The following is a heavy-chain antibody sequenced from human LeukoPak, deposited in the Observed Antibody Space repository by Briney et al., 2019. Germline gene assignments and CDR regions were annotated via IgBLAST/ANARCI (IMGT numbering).Heavy chain of an antibody. D-gene: IGHD2-21*01. V-gene: IGHV1-18*04. CDR1: GYTFTNYV. Sequence: ASVKVSCKASGYTFTNYVINWVRQAPGQGLEWVGWISAYNGNTNYTQKFQGRLTTTMDTSTSTAYMELRSLRSDDTAVYFCAREHIFERSRVDYWGQGTLVTVSS. CDR2: ISAYNGNT. CDR3: AREHIFERSRVDY. J-gene: IGHJ4*02.